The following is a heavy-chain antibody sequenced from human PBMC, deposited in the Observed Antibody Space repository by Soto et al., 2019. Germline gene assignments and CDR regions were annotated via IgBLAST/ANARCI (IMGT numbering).Heavy chain of an antibody. J-gene: IGHJ4*02. D-gene: IGHD6-19*01. V-gene: IGHV3-23*01. CDR1: GFTFSSCA. CDR3: AKDRPAAGSQWLVPI. Sequence: EVQLLESGGGLVQPGGSLRLSCAASGFTFSSCAMSWVRQAPGKGLQWVSAISDSGDITHYADSVRGRFTISRDNSKNTLYLQVNSLGAEDTAVYYCAKDRPAAGSQWLVPIWGQGNLVTVSS. CDR2: ISDSGDIT.